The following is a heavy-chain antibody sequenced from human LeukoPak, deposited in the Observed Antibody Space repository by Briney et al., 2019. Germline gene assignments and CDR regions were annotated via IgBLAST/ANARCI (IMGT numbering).Heavy chain of an antibody. D-gene: IGHD6-13*01. J-gene: IGHJ6*02. Sequence: ASVKVSCKASGYSFTSYAINCVRQAPGQGLEWVGWISAYNGNTDYAQKVQGRVTMTTDASTSTAHMELVSLTSDDTAVYYCARDPLRSTWSTYNNAMDVWGQGTTVTVS. V-gene: IGHV1-18*04. CDR2: ISAYNGNT. CDR1: GYSFTSYA. CDR3: ARDPLRSTWSTYNNAMDV.